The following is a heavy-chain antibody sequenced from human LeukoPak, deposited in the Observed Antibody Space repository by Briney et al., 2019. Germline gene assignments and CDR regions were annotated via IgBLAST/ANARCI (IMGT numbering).Heavy chain of an antibody. V-gene: IGHV1-46*01. CDR1: GYTFTSYY. CDR2: INPSGGST. J-gene: IGHJ4*02. D-gene: IGHD3-3*01. Sequence: GSVKVSCKASGYTFTSYYMHWVRQAPGQGLEWMGIINPSGGSTSYAQKLQGRVTMTRDTSTSTVYMELSSLRSEDTAVYYCARSYDFWSGHDYYFDYWGQGTLVTVSS. CDR3: ARSYDFWSGHDYYFDY.